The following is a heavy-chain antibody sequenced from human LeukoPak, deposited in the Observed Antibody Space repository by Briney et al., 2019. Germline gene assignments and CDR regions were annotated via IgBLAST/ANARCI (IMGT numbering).Heavy chain of an antibody. CDR1: GGSIRTDGSY. D-gene: IGHD1-26*01. Sequence: SETLSLTCTVSGGSIRTDGSYWAWIRQPPGKGLEWIGSIYIDGITHYNSSLQSRVTLSIDTSKNHFSLRLTSVTAADTAVFYCARLFTRAWECRYGMDVWGQGTAVTVSS. CDR2: IYIDGIT. J-gene: IGHJ6*02. V-gene: IGHV4-39*02. CDR3: ARLFTRAWECRYGMDV.